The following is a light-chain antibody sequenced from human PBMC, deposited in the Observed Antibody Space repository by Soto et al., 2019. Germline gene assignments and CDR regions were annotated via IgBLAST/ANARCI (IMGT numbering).Light chain of an antibody. Sequence: EIVLTQSPGTLSLSPGERATLSCRASQSVSSIYLAGYQQKPGQAPRLLIYGASSRAPAIPDRFSGSGSGTDFTLTISRLEPEDFAVYYCQQYGSSPVSFGPGTKVDIK. V-gene: IGKV3-20*01. CDR1: QSVSSIY. CDR2: GAS. CDR3: QQYGSSPVS. J-gene: IGKJ3*01.